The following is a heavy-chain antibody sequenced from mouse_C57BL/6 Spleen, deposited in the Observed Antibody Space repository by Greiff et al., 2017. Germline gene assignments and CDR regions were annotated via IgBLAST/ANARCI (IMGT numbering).Heavy chain of an antibody. V-gene: IGHV1-4*01. CDR2: INPSSGYT. Sequence: QVQLKQSGAELARPGASVKMSCKASGYTFTSYTMHWVKQRPGQGLEWIGYINPSSGYTKYNQKFKDKATLTADKSSSTAYMQLSSLTSEDSAVYYCAREFPGVTTGALDGWGQGTTLTVSS. J-gene: IGHJ2*01. CDR1: GYTFTSYT. D-gene: IGHD2-2*01. CDR3: AREFPGVTTGALDG.